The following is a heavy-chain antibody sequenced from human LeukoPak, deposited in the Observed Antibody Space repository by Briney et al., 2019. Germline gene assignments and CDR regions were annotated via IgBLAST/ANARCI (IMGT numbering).Heavy chain of an antibody. V-gene: IGHV4-59*01. Sequence: SETLSLTCTVSGGSISGYYWSWFRQPPGKGPEWIGTLYYSGSTNYNPSLKSRVTMSVDTSKNQFSLKLSSVTAADTAVYYCARANYFDNWGQGTLVTVSS. CDR2: LYYSGST. J-gene: IGHJ4*02. CDR1: GGSISGYY. CDR3: ARANYFDN.